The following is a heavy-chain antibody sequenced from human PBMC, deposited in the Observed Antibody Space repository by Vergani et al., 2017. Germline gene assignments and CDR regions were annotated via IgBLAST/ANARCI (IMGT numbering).Heavy chain of an antibody. J-gene: IGHJ6*02. V-gene: IGHV3-11*04. CDR2: ISPGASTV. Sequence: LEEPGGGSVKPGGSLRLSCAASGFKFSDHYMSWIRQAPGKGLEWVSHISPGASTVSYTDSVTGRFTVSRDNDNNSLTLDMTTLRVEDTAVYYCAKNPGISTTRHYYAMDVWVQGTTVTVSS. D-gene: IGHD1-1*01. CDR3: AKNPGISTTRHYYAMDV. CDR1: GFKFSDHY.